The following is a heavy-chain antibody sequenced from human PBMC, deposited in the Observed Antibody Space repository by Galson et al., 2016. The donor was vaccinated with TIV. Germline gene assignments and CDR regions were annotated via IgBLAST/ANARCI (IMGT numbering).Heavy chain of an antibody. V-gene: IGHV3-30*02. D-gene: IGHD3-10*01. Sequence: SLRLSCAGSGFTFRNFGMHWVRQAPGKGLEWVALIWYDGSNKYYGDSVKGRFTISRDNSKNTLYLHMNSLRGDDTAIYYCAKEVSSGSQLGYYYYYGMDVWGQGTTVTVSS. CDR2: IWYDGSNK. CDR3: AKEVSSGSQLGYYYYYGMDV. J-gene: IGHJ6*02. CDR1: GFTFRNFG.